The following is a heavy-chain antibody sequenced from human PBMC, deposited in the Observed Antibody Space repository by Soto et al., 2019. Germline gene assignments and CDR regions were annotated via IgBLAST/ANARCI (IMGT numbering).Heavy chain of an antibody. J-gene: IGHJ4*02. D-gene: IGHD4-4*01. Sequence: EVQLVESGGGLVQPGGSLRLSCAASGFTFSSYWMSWVRRAPGKGLEWVANIKPDGSEIYYEDSVEGRFTISRDNAKNSQSLQLSRLRAEETAVYYFARGSNWAFDYWGQGILGIVSS. CDR2: IKPDGSEI. V-gene: IGHV3-7*04. CDR3: ARGSNWAFDY. CDR1: GFTFSSYW.